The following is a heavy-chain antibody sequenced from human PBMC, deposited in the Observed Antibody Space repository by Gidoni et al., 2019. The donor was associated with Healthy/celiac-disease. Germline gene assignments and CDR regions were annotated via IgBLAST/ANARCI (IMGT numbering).Heavy chain of an antibody. CDR3: ARGVGYSSRMRYFDY. D-gene: IGHD6-13*01. J-gene: IGHJ4*02. Sequence: QVQLQQWRAGLLKPSETLSLTCAVYGGSFSGYYWSWIRQPPGKGREWIGEINHSGSTNYNPSLKSRVTISVDTAKNQFSLKLSSVTAADTAVYYCARGVGYSSRMRYFDYWGQGTLVTVSS. CDR1: GGSFSGYY. CDR2: INHSGST. V-gene: IGHV4-34*01.